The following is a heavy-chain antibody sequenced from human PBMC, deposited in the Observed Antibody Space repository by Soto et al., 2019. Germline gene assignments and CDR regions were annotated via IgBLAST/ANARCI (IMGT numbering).Heavy chain of an antibody. CDR1: GFTFSSYA. CDR3: AKGTYYDILTGYFYPLFDY. J-gene: IGHJ4*02. CDR2: ISGSGGST. V-gene: IGHV3-23*01. D-gene: IGHD3-9*01. Sequence: GGSLRLSCAASGFTFSSYAMSWVRQAPGKGLEWVSAISGSGGSTYYADSVKGRFTISRDNSKNTLYLQMNSLRAEDTAVYYCAKGTYYDILTGYFYPLFDYWGQGTLVTVSS.